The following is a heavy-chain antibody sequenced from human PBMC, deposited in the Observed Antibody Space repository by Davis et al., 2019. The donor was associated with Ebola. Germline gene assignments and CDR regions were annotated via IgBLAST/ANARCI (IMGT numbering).Heavy chain of an antibody. Sequence: PGGSLRLSCKASGFNLNNYWVHWVRQSPGQGLMWVARINAAGDETREADSAKGRFIISRDNGKNTVFLQMNGLRSEDTAVYFCARDLVDSLQGVLTRNWHFDLWGRGTLVSVS. J-gene: IGHJ2*01. D-gene: IGHD3-10*01. V-gene: IGHV3-74*01. CDR3: ARDLVDSLQGVLTRNWHFDL. CDR2: INAAGDET. CDR1: GFNLNNYW.